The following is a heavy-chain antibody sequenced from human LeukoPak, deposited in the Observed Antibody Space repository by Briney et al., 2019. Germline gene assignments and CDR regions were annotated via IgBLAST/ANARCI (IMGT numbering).Heavy chain of an antibody. J-gene: IGHJ5*02. CDR3: ARDMHYSSSWYNWFDP. CDR1: GFTFSSYA. D-gene: IGHD6-13*01. CDR2: ISYDGGNK. V-gene: IGHV3-30*01. Sequence: GRSLRLSCAASGFTFSSYAMHWVRQAPGKGLEWVAVISYDGGNKYYADSVKGRFTISRDNSKNTLYLQMNSLRAEDTAVYYCARDMHYSSSWYNWFDPWGQGTLVTVSS.